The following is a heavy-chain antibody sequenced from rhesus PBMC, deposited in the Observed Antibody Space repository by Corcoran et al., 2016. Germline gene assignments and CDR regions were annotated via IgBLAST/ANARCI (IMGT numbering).Heavy chain of an antibody. Sequence: EVQLVETGGGLVQPGGSLRLARAAPGFTFRRYGMSWVRQARGKGLEWVSGISYTGGSTYYADSVKGRFTISRDNSKNTLSLQMNSLRAEDTAVYYCAKSNGSSYGYWYFDLWGPGTPITISS. CDR1: GFTFRRYG. V-gene: IGHV3S5*01. CDR3: AKSNGSSYGYWYFDL. CDR2: ISYTGGST. D-gene: IGHD4-29*01. J-gene: IGHJ2*01.